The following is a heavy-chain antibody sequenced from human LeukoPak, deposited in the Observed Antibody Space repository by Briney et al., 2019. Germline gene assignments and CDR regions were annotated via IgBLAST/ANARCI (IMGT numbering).Heavy chain of an antibody. CDR3: ARMGDYHLVSFFDY. J-gene: IGHJ4*02. D-gene: IGHD4/OR15-4a*01. V-gene: IGHV1-18*01. CDR1: GYTFTIYG. Sequence: ASVTVSFTSSGYTFTIYGCSWVRQAPGQGLEWMGWISAYDGNIKYSQKFQGRVTMTTDTSTSTVYMELRSLRSDDTAVYYCARMGDYHLVSFFDYWGQGTLVTVSS. CDR2: ISAYDGNI.